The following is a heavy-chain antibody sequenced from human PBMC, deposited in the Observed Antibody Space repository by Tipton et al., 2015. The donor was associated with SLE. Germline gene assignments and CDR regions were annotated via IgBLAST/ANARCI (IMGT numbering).Heavy chain of an antibody. CDR2: IYHSGST. Sequence: TLSLTCAVSGYSISSGYYWGWIRQPPGKGLERIGSIYHSGSTYYNPSLKSRVTISVDTSKNQFSLKLSSVTAADTAVYYCARVSPWYYYDSSGYSYFDYWGQGTLVTVSS. V-gene: IGHV4-38-2*01. J-gene: IGHJ4*02. CDR1: GYSISSGYY. D-gene: IGHD3-22*01. CDR3: ARVSPWYYYDSSGYSYFDY.